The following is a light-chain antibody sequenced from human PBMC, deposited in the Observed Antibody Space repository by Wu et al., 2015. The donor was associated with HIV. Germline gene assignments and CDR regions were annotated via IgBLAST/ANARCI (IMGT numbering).Light chain of an antibody. J-gene: IGKJ5*01. CDR3: QQHDNLPIT. CDR1: GPLTNY. V-gene: IGKV1-33*01. Sequence: DRVTITCSGESGPLTNYXNGISRTGKAPRLLIYDASNLETGVPSRFSGSGSGTYFTFTISSLQPEDIATYYCQQHDNLPITFGQGTRLENK. CDR2: DAS.